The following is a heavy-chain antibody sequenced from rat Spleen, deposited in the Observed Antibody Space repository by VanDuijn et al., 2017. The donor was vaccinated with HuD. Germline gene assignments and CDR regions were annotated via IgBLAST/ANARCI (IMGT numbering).Heavy chain of an antibody. V-gene: IGHV5-7*01. Sequence: EVQLVESGGDFVQPGRSLKLSCAASGFTFSDYNMAWVRQAPKRGLEWVAGIGYYGSGTYYRDSVKGRLTISRDNAKSTIYLQMDSLRSEDTATYYCSTAGSGLDYYYAGGFDYWGQGVMVTVSS. D-gene: IGHD1-6*01. CDR1: GFTFSDYN. CDR3: STAGSGLDYYYAGGFDY. CDR2: IGYYGSGT. J-gene: IGHJ2*01.